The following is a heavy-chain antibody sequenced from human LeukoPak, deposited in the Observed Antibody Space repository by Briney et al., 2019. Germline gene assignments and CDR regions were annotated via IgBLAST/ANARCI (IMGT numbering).Heavy chain of an antibody. CDR2: ISGSGART. CDR3: AKAGVREYRLHYFDS. CDR1: GFTFSTYA. D-gene: IGHD5-12*01. V-gene: IGHV3-23*01. J-gene: IGHJ4*02. Sequence: GGSLRLSCAASGFTFSTYAMSWVRQAPGKGLDWVSTISGSGARTFTADSVKGRFNISRDNSKNMLFLQLNSLRDDDAAMYYCAKAGVREYRLHYFDSWGQGTLVSVSS.